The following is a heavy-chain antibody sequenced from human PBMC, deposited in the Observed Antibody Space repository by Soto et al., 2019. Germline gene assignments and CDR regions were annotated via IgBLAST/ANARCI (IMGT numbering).Heavy chain of an antibody. CDR2: IWYDGSNK. CDR3: ARDRIVVVPAAMARWFDP. D-gene: IGHD2-2*01. CDR1: GFTFSNYG. V-gene: IGHV3-30*02. J-gene: IGHJ5*02. Sequence: GGSLRLSCAASGFTFSNYGMHWDRQAPGKGLEWVAIIWYDGSNKYYADSVKGRFTISRDNSKNTLYLQMNSLRAEDTAVYYCARDRIVVVPAAMARWFDPWGQGTLVTVSS.